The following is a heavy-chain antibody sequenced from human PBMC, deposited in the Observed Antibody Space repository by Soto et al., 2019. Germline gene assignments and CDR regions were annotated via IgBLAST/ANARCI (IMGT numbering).Heavy chain of an antibody. CDR2: ISSSSSTI. V-gene: IGHV3-48*01. J-gene: IGHJ6*03. CDR3: AREGPEDPYYYYYMDV. Sequence: GGSLRLSCAASGFTFSSYSMNWVRQAPGKGLEWVSYISSSSSTIYYADSVKGRFTISRDNAKNSLYLQMNSLRAEDTAVYYCAREGPEDPYYYYYMDVWGKGTTVTVSS. CDR1: GFTFSSYS.